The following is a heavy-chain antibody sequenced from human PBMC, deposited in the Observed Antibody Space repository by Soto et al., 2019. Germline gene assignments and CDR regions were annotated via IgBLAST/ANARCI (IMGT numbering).Heavy chain of an antibody. CDR2: IFHSGTT. CDR1: GYSISSGYY. CDR3: AREEYCGGDCYSVYAFDI. V-gene: IGHV4-38-2*02. J-gene: IGHJ3*02. D-gene: IGHD2-21*02. Sequence: SETLSLTCAVSGYSISSGYYWGWIRQPPGKGLEWLGSIFHSGTTYDNPSLKSRVTISVGTSKNQFSLKLSSVTAADTAVYYCAREEYCGGDCYSVYAFDIWGQGTMVTVSS.